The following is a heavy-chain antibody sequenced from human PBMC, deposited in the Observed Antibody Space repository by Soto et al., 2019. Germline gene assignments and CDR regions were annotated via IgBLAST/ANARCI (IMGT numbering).Heavy chain of an antibody. CDR1: GGSFSGYY. CDR2: INHSGST. J-gene: IGHJ6*03. V-gene: IGHV4-34*01. D-gene: IGHD3-16*01. Sequence: QVQLQQWGAGLLKPSETLSLTCAVYGGSFSGYYWSWIRQPPGKGLEWIGEINHSGSTNYNPSLKSRVTISVDTSKNQFSLKLSSVTDADTAVYYCARGPWGHYYYYYMDVWGKGTTVTVSS. CDR3: ARGPWGHYYYYYMDV.